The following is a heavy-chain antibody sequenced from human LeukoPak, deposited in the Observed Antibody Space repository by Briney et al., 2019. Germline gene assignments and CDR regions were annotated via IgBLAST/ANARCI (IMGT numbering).Heavy chain of an antibody. V-gene: IGHV4-34*01. D-gene: IGHD3-10*01. J-gene: IGHJ4*02. Sequence: SETLPLTCAVYGGSFSGYYWSWIRQPPGKGLEWIGEINHSGSTNYNPSLKSRVTISVDTSKNQFSLKLSSVTAADTAVYYCASPGGRYYGSGSYRYWGQGTLVTVSS. CDR2: INHSGST. CDR3: ASPGGRYYGSGSYRY. CDR1: GGSFSGYY.